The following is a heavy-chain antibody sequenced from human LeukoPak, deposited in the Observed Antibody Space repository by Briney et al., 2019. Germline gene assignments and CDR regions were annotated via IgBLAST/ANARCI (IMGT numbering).Heavy chain of an antibody. CDR1: GFTFSSYE. V-gene: IGHV3-48*03. CDR2: ISSSGSTI. J-gene: IGHJ3*01. Sequence: GGSLRLSCAASGFTFSSYEMNWVRQAPGKGLEWVSYISSSGSTIYYADSVKGRFTISRDNAKNSLYLQMNSLRVEDTAIYYCVKDIQLSTWGLGTMVTVSS. D-gene: IGHD5-24*01. CDR3: VKDIQLST.